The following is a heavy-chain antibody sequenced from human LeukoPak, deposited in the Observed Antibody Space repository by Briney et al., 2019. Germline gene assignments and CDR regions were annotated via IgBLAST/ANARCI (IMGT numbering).Heavy chain of an antibody. V-gene: IGHV4-34*01. CDR2: INHSGST. J-gene: IGHJ3*02. D-gene: IGHD6-19*01. CDR1: GGSFSGYY. Sequence: SSETLSLTCAVYGGSFSGYYWSWLRQPPGKGLEWIGEINHSGSTNYNPSLKSRVTISVDTSKNQFSLKLSSVTAADTAVYYCAKRRSGWYGFFAFDIWGQGTMVTVSS. CDR3: AKRRSGWYGFFAFDI.